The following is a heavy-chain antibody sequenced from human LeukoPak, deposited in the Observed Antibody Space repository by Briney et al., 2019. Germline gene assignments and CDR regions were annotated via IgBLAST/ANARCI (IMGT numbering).Heavy chain of an antibody. Sequence: SQTLSLTCTVSGGSISSGSYYWSWIRQPAGEGLEWIGRIYTSGSTNYNPSLKSRVTISVDTSKNQFSLKLSSVTAADTAVYYCARALFGVVPYSPYYYYYMDVWGKGTTVTVSS. CDR3: ARALFGVVPYSPYYYYYMDV. J-gene: IGHJ6*03. V-gene: IGHV4-61*02. D-gene: IGHD3-3*01. CDR2: IYTSGST. CDR1: GGSISSGSYY.